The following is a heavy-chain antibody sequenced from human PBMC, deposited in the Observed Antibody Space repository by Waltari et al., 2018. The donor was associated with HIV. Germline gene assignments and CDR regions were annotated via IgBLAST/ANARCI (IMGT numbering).Heavy chain of an antibody. CDR2: IGHDGSNK. D-gene: IGHD3-3*01. V-gene: IGHV3-30*02. J-gene: IGHJ6*02. CDR3: AKELRFLSRYFGMDV. CDR1: EFTFSSYG. Sequence: QVQLVESGGGVVQPGGSLRLSCAASEFTFSSYGMHWVRQAPGKGREWVAFIGHDGSNKDYADSVKDRFTITRDNPKNTLYLQMNSLRSEDTAMYYCAKELRFLSRYFGMDVWGQGTTVTVSS.